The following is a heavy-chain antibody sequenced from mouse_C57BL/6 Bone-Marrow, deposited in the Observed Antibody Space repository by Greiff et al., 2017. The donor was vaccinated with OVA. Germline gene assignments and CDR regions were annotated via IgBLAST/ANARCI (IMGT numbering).Heavy chain of an antibody. CDR2: ISNGGGSP. D-gene: IGHD2-4*01. CDR3: ARRGYYDYDEGPWFAY. V-gene: IGHV5-12*01. J-gene: IGHJ3*01. Sequence: EVQRVESGGGLVQPGGSLKLSCAASGFTFSDYYMYWVRQTPEKRLEWVAYISNGGGSPYYPDTVQGRFTISRDNAKNTLYLQMSRLKSEDTAMYYCARRGYYDYDEGPWFAYWGQGTLVTVSA. CDR1: GFTFSDYY.